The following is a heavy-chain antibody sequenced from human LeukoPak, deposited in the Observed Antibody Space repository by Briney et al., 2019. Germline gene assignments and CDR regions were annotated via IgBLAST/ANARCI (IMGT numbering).Heavy chain of an antibody. CDR3: ARGGARSFAP. V-gene: IGHV1-2*02. CDR1: GYTFTDYY. Sequence: ASVKVSCKASGYTFTDYYMHWVRQAPGQGLEWMGCTNPNSGGTNYAQKFQGRVTITRDTSIRKACIELRRLRNHETGVYYCARGGARSFAPWGQGTLVTVSS. CDR2: TNPNSGGT. J-gene: IGHJ5*02. D-gene: IGHD1-26*01.